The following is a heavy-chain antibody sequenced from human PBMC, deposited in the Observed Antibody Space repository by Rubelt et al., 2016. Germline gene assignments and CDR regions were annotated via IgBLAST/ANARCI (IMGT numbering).Heavy chain of an antibody. CDR1: GGSFSGYY. V-gene: IGHV4-34*01. J-gene: IGHJ4*02. CDR3: ARALSRAHFDY. Sequence: QVQLQQWGAGLLKPSETLSPTCAVYGGSFSGYYWSWIRQPPGKGLEWIGEINHSGSTNYNPSLKSRVTISVDTSKNQFSLKLSSVTAADTAVYYCARALSRAHFDYWGQGTLVTVSS. CDR2: INHSGST. D-gene: IGHD2/OR15-2a*01.